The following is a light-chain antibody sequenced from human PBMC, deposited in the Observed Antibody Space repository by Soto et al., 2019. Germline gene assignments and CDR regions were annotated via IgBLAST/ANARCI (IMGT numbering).Light chain of an antibody. V-gene: IGKV3-11*01. Sequence: EIVLTQSPATLSLSPGERATLSCRASQSVSSYLAWYQQKPGQAPRLLINDASNRATGIPARFSGSGSGTDFTLTISSLGPEDFAVYYCQQRSNWPRWTFGQGTKVDIK. CDR1: QSVSSY. J-gene: IGKJ1*01. CDR3: QQRSNWPRWT. CDR2: DAS.